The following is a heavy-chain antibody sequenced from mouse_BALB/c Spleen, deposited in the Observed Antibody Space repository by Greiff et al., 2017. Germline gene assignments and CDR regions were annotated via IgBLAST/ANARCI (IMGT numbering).Heavy chain of an antibody. CDR2: INSNGGST. D-gene: IGHD4-1*01. Sequence: EVQLVESGGGLVQPGGSLKLSCAASGFTFSSYGMSWVRQTPDKRLELVATINSNGGSTYYPDSVKGRFTISRDNAKNTLYLQMSSLKSEDTAMYYCARDLGYWGQGTLVTVSA. V-gene: IGHV5-6-3*01. CDR3: ARDLGY. CDR1: GFTFSSYG. J-gene: IGHJ3*01.